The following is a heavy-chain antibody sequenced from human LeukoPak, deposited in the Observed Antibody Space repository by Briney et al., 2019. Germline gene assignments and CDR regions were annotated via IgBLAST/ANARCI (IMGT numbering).Heavy chain of an antibody. D-gene: IGHD1-20*01. CDR1: GYTFTGYY. CDR2: INPNSGGT. J-gene: IGHJ4*02. V-gene: IGHV1-2*02. Sequence: GASVKVSCKASGYTFTGYYMHWVRQAPGQGLEWMGWINPNSGGTNYAQKFQGRVTMTRDTSISTAYMELSSLRSEDTAVYYCARERDNWDLDSWGQGTLVTVSS. CDR3: ARERDNWDLDS.